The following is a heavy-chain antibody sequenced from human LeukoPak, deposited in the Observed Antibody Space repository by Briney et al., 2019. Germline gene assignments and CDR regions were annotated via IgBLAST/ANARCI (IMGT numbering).Heavy chain of an antibody. Sequence: GASVRVSCKASGYTFTSYDINWVRQATGQGLEWMGWMNPNSGNTGYAQKFQGRVTMTRNTSISTAYMELSSLRSEDTAVYYCARGRGSGHKENWFDPWGQGTLVTVSS. CDR3: ARGRGSGHKENWFDP. J-gene: IGHJ5*02. CDR2: MNPNSGNT. CDR1: GYTFTSYD. V-gene: IGHV1-8*01. D-gene: IGHD6-19*01.